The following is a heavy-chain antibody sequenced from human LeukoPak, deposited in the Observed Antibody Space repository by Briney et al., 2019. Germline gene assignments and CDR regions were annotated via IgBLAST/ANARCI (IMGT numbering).Heavy chain of an antibody. Sequence: GGSLRLSCAASTFTFSNYAMSWVRQAPGKGLDWVSTISGSAGRTYYADSVKGRFTISRDNSRNTLYLQMNSLRAEDTAVYYCAASDFDYWGQGTLVTVAS. D-gene: IGHD3-16*01. CDR3: AASDFDY. CDR1: TFTFSNYA. J-gene: IGHJ4*02. V-gene: IGHV3-23*01. CDR2: ISGSAGRT.